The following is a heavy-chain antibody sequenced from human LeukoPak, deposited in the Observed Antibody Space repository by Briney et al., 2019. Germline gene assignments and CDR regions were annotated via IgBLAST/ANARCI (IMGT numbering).Heavy chain of an antibody. Sequence: GGSLRLSCAASGITLSSFWMSWVRPAPGKGLEWVANIKQDGSEKYYVDSVKGRFTISRDNAKNSLYLQMNSLRAEDTAVYYCARPIVATNLDYWGQGTLVTVSS. J-gene: IGHJ4*02. CDR1: GITLSSFW. CDR3: ARPIVATNLDY. CDR2: IKQDGSEK. V-gene: IGHV3-7*05. D-gene: IGHD5-12*01.